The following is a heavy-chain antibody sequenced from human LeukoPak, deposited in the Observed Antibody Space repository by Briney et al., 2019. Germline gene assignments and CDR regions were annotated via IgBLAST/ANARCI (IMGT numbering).Heavy chain of an antibody. CDR1: GFTFSNYA. J-gene: IGHJ4*02. CDR3: AKGAYDYIEIAYSGY. D-gene: IGHD5-12*01. CDR2: LIGSSGAT. V-gene: IGHV3-23*01. Sequence: GGSLRLSCAASGFTFSNYAMNWVRQAPGKGLEWVAVLIGSSGATDYADSVKGRFTVSRDNSKNTLFLQMNSLRAEDTAIYYCAKGAYDYIEIAYSGYWGQGALVTVSS.